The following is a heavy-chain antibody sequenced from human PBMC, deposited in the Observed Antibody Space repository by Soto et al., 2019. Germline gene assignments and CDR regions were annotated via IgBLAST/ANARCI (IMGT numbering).Heavy chain of an antibody. CDR3: TRGGVIVVVTAPFYL. Sequence: GASVNVSCKASGYIFTNYYMYWGRQAPGQGLEWMGTINAGGGYTTYAQRFQGRVTMTRDTSTSTVSMELSSLRYEDTALYYCTRGGVIVVVTAPFYLWGQGTLDTVAS. D-gene: IGHD2-21*02. V-gene: IGHV1-46*03. CDR2: INAGGGYT. CDR1: GYIFTNYY. J-gene: IGHJ5*02.